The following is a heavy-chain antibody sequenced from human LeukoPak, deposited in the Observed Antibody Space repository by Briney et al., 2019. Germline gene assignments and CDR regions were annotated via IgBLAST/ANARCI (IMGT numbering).Heavy chain of an antibody. D-gene: IGHD6-13*01. Sequence: PGGSLRLSCAASGFAFSSYWMHWVRQAPGKGLVWVSRIKSDGSTTTYADSVKGRFTISRDNAKNTLYLQMNSLRAEDTAVYYCARGLLAAAGIDYWGQGALVTVSS. V-gene: IGHV3-74*01. CDR1: GFAFSSYW. CDR2: IKSDGSTT. J-gene: IGHJ4*02. CDR3: ARGLLAAAGIDY.